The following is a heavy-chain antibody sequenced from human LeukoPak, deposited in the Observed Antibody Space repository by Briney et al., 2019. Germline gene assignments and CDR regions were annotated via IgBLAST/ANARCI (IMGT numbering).Heavy chain of an antibody. CDR3: ARHQGAGYYSFDR. J-gene: IGHJ4*02. CDR2: IYYSGST. D-gene: IGHD3-22*01. Sequence: SETLSLTCTIAGGSISNYYWSWIRQPPGKGLEWIGYIYYSGSTNYNPSLKSRVTISGDTSENQFSLRLDSVTAADTAVYYCARHQGAGYYSFDRWGQGTLVTVSS. CDR1: GGSISNYY. V-gene: IGHV4-59*08.